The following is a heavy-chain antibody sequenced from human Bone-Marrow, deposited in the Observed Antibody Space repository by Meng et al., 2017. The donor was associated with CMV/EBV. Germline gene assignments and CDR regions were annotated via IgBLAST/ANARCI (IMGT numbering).Heavy chain of an antibody. V-gene: IGHV3-33*06. CDR3: AKDLTGDNAFDV. D-gene: IGHD1-26*01. CDR1: GFTFSSYG. J-gene: IGHJ3*01. CDR2: IWYDGSYK. Sequence: GESLKISCAASGFTFSSYGLHWVRQAPGKGLEWVAVIWYDGSYKYYADSVKGRFTISRDNSKNTLYLQMNSLRAEDTAVYYCAKDLTGDNAFDVWGRGTMVTV.